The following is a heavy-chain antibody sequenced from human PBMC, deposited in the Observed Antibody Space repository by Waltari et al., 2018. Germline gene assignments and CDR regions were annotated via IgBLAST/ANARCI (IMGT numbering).Heavy chain of an antibody. D-gene: IGHD3-3*01. CDR3: ARRYDFWSGYYRYYFDY. CDR2: IKQDGSEK. CDR1: GFTFSSYW. J-gene: IGHJ4*02. Sequence: DVQLVESGGGLVQPGGSLRLSCAASGFTFSSYWMSWVRQAPGKGLEWVANIKQDGSEKYYVDSVKGRFTISRDNAKNSLYLQMNSLRAEDTAVYYCARRYDFWSGYYRYYFDYWGQGTLVTVSS. V-gene: IGHV3-7*01.